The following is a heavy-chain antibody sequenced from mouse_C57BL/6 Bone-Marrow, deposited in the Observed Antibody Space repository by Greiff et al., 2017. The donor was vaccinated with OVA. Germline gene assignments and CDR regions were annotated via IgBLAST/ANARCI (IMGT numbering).Heavy chain of an antibody. Sequence: QVQLQQPGAELVKPGASVKLSCKASGYTFTSYWMQWVKQRPGQGLEWIGEIDPSDSYTNYNQKFKGKATLTVDTSSSTAYMQLRSLSSEDSAVYYCAREGYYGYDKVYYFDYWGQGTTLTVSS. CDR2: IDPSDSYT. CDR1: GYTFTSYW. D-gene: IGHD2-2*01. CDR3: AREGYYGYDKVYYFDY. V-gene: IGHV1-50*01. J-gene: IGHJ2*01.